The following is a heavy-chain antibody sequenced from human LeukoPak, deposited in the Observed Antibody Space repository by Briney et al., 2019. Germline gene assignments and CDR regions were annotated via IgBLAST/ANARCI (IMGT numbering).Heavy chain of an antibody. V-gene: IGHV4-59*01. Sequence: SETLSLTCAVSGGSISNYYCSWIRQPPGKGLEWLGYIHYSGYTNYNPSLKSRVTISVDTSKNQFSLNRSSVTAADTAVYYCARHWGSDWYFDLWGRGTLVTVSS. D-gene: IGHD7-27*01. CDR2: IHYSGYT. CDR3: ARHWGSDWYFDL. CDR1: GGSISNYY. J-gene: IGHJ2*01.